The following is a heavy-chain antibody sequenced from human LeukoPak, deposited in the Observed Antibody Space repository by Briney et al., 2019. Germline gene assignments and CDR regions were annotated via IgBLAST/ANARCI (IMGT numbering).Heavy chain of an antibody. V-gene: IGHV3-48*03. J-gene: IGHJ6*02. CDR2: ISSSGSTI. CDR1: GFTFSSYE. CDR3: ASRSGGDYAPYYYGMDV. D-gene: IGHD4-17*01. Sequence: GGSLRLSCAASGFTFSSYEMNWVRQAPGKGPEWVSYISSSGSTIYYADSVKGRFTISRDNAKNSLYLQMNSLRAEDTAVYCCASRSGGDYAPYYYGMDVWGQGTTVTVSS.